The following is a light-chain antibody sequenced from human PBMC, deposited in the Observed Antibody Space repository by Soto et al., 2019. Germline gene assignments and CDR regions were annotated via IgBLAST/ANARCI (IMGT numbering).Light chain of an antibody. CDR3: QQAFILPFT. Sequence: DIQMTQSPSSVSASVGDRVNITCRASQSISTYLAWFQQKPGRAPSLLLFSTSRLQSGVPSRFSGGGSGTDFFLTIDNLQPEDFATYYCQQAFILPFTFGQGTRLEIK. CDR2: STS. CDR1: QSISTY. V-gene: IGKV1-12*01. J-gene: IGKJ5*01.